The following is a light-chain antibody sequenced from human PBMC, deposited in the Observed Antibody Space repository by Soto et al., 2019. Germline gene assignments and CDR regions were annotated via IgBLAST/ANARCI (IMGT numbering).Light chain of an antibody. V-gene: IGKV1-39*01. CDR1: QTIDNY. Sequence: DMQMTQSPSSLSASVGDRVTTTCRPSQTIDNYLNWYQHKPGKAPKLLIYGASTLQSGVSSRFTGSASGTDFTLTIDNLQAEDFATYYCQQTYTIPFAFGQGTKLEI. CDR2: GAS. CDR3: QQTYTIPFA. J-gene: IGKJ2*01.